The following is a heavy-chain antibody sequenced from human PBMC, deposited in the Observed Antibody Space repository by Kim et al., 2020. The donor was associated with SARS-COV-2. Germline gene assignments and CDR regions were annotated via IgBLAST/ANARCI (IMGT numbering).Heavy chain of an antibody. CDR3: ARGSGNFGDFDY. V-gene: IGHV3-74*01. D-gene: IGHD3-10*01. Sequence: TAYADCVKGLSTISRDNAKNTMYLQMNGLRAEDTAVYYCARGSGNFGDFDYWGQGTLVTVSS. J-gene: IGHJ4*02. CDR2: T.